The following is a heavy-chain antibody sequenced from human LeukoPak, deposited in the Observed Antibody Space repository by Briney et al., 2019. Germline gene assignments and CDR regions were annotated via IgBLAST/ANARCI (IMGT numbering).Heavy chain of an antibody. V-gene: IGHV3-66*01. CDR2: IYSGGST. J-gene: IGHJ5*02. D-gene: IGHD3-3*01. Sequence: GGSLRLSCAASGFTVSSNYMSWVRQAPGKGLEWVSVIYSGGSTYYADSVKGRFTISRDNSKNTLYLQMNSLRAEDTAVYYCASRTPITIFGVVRRSNWFDPWGQGTLVTVSS. CDR3: ASRTPITIFGVVRRSNWFDP. CDR1: GFTVSSNY.